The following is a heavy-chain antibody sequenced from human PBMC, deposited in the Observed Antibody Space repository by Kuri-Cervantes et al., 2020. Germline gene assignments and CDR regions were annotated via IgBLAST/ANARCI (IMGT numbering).Heavy chain of an antibody. D-gene: IGHD4-11*01. J-gene: IGHJ6*03. V-gene: IGHV4-34*01. Sequence: AETLSLTCAVYGGSFSGYYWSWIRQPPGKGLEWVGEINHSGSTNYNPSLKSRVTISVDTSKNQFSLQLNSVTAADTAVYYCERGGGDYSPYYYRDVWGKGTTVTVSS. CDR2: INHSGST. CDR1: GGSFSGYY. CDR3: ERGGGDYSPYYYRDV.